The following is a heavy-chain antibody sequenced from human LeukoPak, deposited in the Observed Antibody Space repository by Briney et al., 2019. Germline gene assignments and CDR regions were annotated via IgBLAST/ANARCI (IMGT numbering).Heavy chain of an antibody. V-gene: IGHV1-2*02. CDR2: INPNSGGT. CDR1: GYTFTGYY. Sequence: GASVKVSCKASGYTFTGYYMHWVRQAPGQGLEWMGWINPNSGGTNYAQKFQGRVTITADESTSTAYMELSSLRSEDTAVYYCAGVVRGGWYWSPYYYYYMDVWGKGTTVTISS. CDR3: AGVVRGGWYWSPYYYYYMDV. D-gene: IGHD6-19*01. J-gene: IGHJ6*03.